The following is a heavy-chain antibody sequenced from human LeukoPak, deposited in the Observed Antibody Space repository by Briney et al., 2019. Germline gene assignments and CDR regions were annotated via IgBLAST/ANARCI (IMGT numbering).Heavy chain of an antibody. V-gene: IGHV3-23*01. CDR2: ISGSGGST. CDR3: AKSWNYYDSSGDDALDI. Sequence: GGSLRLSCAASGFTFSSYGMSWVRQAPGKGLEWVSAISGSGGSTYYADSVKGRFTISRDNSKNTLYLQMNSLRVEDTAVYYCAKSWNYYDSSGDDALDIWGQGTMVTVSS. D-gene: IGHD3-22*01. CDR1: GFTFSSYG. J-gene: IGHJ3*02.